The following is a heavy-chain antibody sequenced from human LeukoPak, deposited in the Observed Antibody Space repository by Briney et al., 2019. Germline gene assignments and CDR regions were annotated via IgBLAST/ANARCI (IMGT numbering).Heavy chain of an antibody. J-gene: IGHJ3*02. CDR1: GFTFSSYS. V-gene: IGHV3-21*01. CDR3: ARDQSSGGYLTREDAFDI. D-gene: IGHD3-22*01. CDR2: ISSSSSYI. Sequence: GGSLRLSCPASGFTFSSYSMNWVRQAPGKGLEWVSSISSSSSYIYYADSVKGRFTISRDNAKNSLYLQMNSLRAEDTAVYYCARDQSSGGYLTREDAFDIWGQGTMVTVSS.